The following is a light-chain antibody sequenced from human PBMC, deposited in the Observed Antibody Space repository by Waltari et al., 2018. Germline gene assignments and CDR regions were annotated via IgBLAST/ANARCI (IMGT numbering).Light chain of an antibody. V-gene: IGLV1-51*01. CDR2: DSS. CDR3: GTWDGSLNGGV. CDR1: TPNIAKYH. J-gene: IGLJ3*02. Sequence: QSMLTQPPSVSAPPGQKVPLPCPGSTPNIAKYHFSWYQQPPGTAPKLLIYDSSMRPSGIPDRFSGSKSGTSATLDITGLQTGDEADYYCGTWDGSLNGGVFGGGTKLTVL.